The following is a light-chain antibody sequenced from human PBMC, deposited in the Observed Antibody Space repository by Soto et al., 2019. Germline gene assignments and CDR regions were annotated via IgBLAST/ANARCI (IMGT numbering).Light chain of an antibody. CDR2: RNN. Sequence: QSVLTKPPSASGTPGQGVTISCSGSTSNIGSNYVYWYQQLPGTAPKLLIYRNNQRPSGVPDRFSGSKSGTSASLAISGLRSDDEADYFCATWDDSLNGFYVLGTGTKGTVL. CDR3: ATWDDSLNGFYV. CDR1: TSNIGSNY. J-gene: IGLJ1*01. V-gene: IGLV1-47*01.